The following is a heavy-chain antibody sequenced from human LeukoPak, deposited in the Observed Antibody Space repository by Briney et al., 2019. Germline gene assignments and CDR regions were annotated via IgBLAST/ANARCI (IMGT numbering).Heavy chain of an antibody. Sequence: SETLSLTCAVSDGSISSSNWWSWVRQPPGKGLEWIGEIYHSGSTNYNPSLKSRVTISVDKSKNQFSLKLSSVTAADTAVYYCARLDSSGYYLDYYFDYWGQGTLVTVSS. J-gene: IGHJ4*02. CDR1: DGSISSSNW. CDR3: ARLDSSGYYLDYYFDY. V-gene: IGHV4-4*02. CDR2: IYHSGST. D-gene: IGHD3-22*01.